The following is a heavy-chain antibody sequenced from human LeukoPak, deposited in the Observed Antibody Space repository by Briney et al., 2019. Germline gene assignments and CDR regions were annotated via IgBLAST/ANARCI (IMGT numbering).Heavy chain of an antibody. CDR2: INHSGST. Sequence: SETLSLTCAVYGGSFSGYYWSWIRQPPGKGLEWIGEINHSGSTNYNPSLKSRVTISVDTSKNQFSLKLSSVTAADTAVYYCARGRWSSGWYPTWAGWFDPWGQGTLVTVSS. J-gene: IGHJ5*02. CDR1: GGSFSGYY. CDR3: ARGRWSSGWYPTWAGWFDP. V-gene: IGHV4-34*01. D-gene: IGHD6-19*01.